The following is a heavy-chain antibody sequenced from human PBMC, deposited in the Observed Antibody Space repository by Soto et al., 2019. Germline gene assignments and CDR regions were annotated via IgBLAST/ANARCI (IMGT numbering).Heavy chain of an antibody. CDR2: ISYDGSNK. J-gene: IGHJ4*02. D-gene: IGHD5-18*01. CDR1: GFTFSSYA. CDR3: ARDKSKQLLLHDY. V-gene: IGHV3-30-3*01. Sequence: HPGGSLRLSCAASGFTFSSYAMHLVRQAPGKGLEWVAVISYDGSNKYYADSVKGRFTISRDNSKNTLYLQMNSLRAEDTAVYYCARDKSKQLLLHDYWGQGTLVTVSS.